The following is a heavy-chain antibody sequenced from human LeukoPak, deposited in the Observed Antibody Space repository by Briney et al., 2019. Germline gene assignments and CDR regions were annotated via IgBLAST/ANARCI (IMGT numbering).Heavy chain of an antibody. CDR1: GYSISSGYY. J-gene: IGHJ4*02. Sequence: SETLSLTCTVSGYSISSGYYWGWIRQPPGKGLEWIGSIYHSGSTYYNPSLKSRVTISVDASKNQFSLKLSSVTAADTAVYYCARVGIAAAGTGKVDYWGQGTLVTVSS. V-gene: IGHV4-38-2*02. D-gene: IGHD6-13*01. CDR2: IYHSGST. CDR3: ARVGIAAAGTGKVDY.